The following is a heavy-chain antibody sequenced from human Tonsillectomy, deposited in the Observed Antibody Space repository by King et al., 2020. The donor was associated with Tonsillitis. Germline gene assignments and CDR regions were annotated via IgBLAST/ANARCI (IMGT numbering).Heavy chain of an antibody. CDR3: ARDHTGIDAFDI. CDR2: IYYSGGI. J-gene: IGHJ3*02. Sequence: VQLQESGPGLVKPSETLSLTCTVSGGSVTTFFWSWIRQPPGKGLEWIGYIYYSGGIKYNPSLKSRVTISVDTSKNQFSLRLSSVTAADTAMYYCARDHTGIDAFDIWGQGTMVTVSS. D-gene: IGHD1-26*01. V-gene: IGHV4-59*02. CDR1: GGSVTTFF.